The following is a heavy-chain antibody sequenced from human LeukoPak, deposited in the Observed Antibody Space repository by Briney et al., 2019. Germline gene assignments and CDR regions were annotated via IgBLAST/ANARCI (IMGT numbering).Heavy chain of an antibody. D-gene: IGHD2-2*01. CDR3: AKDRHQHLSPLNWFDP. Sequence: PGGSLRLSCAASGFTFSSYAMSWVRQAPGKGLEWVSAISGSGGSTYYADSVKGRFTISRDNSKNTLYLRMNSLRAEDTAVYYCAKDRHQHLSPLNWFDPCGQGTLVTVSS. CDR1: GFTFSSYA. V-gene: IGHV3-23*01. J-gene: IGHJ5*02. CDR2: ISGSGGST.